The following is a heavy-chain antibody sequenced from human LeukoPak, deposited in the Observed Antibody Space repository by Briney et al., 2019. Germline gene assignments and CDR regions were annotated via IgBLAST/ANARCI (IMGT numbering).Heavy chain of an antibody. CDR1: GGSISSSSYH. CDR2: VYYSGSA. V-gene: IGHV4-39*01. J-gene: IGHJ4*02. Sequence: KPSETLSLTCTVSGGSISSSSYHWGWIRQPPGKGLEWVGGVYYSGSAYNNPSLKSRVTISVDTSKKQFSLKISSVTAADTAVYYCARLRVGATGYFDSWGQGTLVTVSS. D-gene: IGHD1-26*01. CDR3: ARLRVGATGYFDS.